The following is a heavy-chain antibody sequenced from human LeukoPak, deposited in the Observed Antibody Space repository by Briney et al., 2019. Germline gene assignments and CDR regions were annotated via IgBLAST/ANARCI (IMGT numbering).Heavy chain of an antibody. Sequence: GGSLRLSCAASGFTFSRHWMSWVRQAPGKGLEWVANIKQDGSEKYYVDSVKGRFTISRDNAKNSLYLQMNSLRAEDTAVYFCARGDFWTGYYTGMEFDYWGQGTLVIASS. D-gene: IGHD3/OR15-3a*01. J-gene: IGHJ4*02. CDR3: ARGDFWTGYYTGMEFDY. V-gene: IGHV3-7*01. CDR2: IKQDGSEK. CDR1: GFTFSRHW.